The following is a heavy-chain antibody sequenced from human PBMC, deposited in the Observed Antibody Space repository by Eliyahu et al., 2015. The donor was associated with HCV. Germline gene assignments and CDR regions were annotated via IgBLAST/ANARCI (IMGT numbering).Heavy chain of an antibody. CDR2: ISGSGGST. V-gene: IGHV3-23*01. D-gene: IGHD3-3*01. Sequence: EVQLLXSGGGLVQPGGSLRLSCAASGFXFSXCAMSWVRQAPGKGLEWVSXISGSGGSTXYADSVKGRFTISRDNSKNTLYLQMNSLRAEDTAVYYCAKVRPSITIFGVVIDYWGQGTLVTVSS. J-gene: IGHJ4*02. CDR1: GFXFSXCA. CDR3: AKVRPSITIFGVVIDY.